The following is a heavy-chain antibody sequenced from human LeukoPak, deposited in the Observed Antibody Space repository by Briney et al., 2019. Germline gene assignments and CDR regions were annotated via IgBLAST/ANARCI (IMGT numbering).Heavy chain of an antibody. CDR1: GFTFSSYA. J-gene: IGHJ4*02. CDR3: AKVYPGALFLGELSISFDY. Sequence: GGSLRLSCAASGFTFSSYAMSWVRQAPGKGLEWVSAISGGGGSTYYADSVKGRFTISRDNSKNTLYLQMNSLRAEDTAVYYCAKVYPGALFLGELSISFDYWGQGTLVTVSS. D-gene: IGHD3-16*02. V-gene: IGHV3-23*01. CDR2: ISGGGGST.